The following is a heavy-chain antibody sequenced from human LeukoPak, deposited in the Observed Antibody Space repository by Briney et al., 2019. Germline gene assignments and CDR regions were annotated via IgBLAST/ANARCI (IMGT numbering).Heavy chain of an antibody. CDR3: AREFSLISVNYYDSSGYYSPPSDY. J-gene: IGHJ4*02. V-gene: IGHV3-11*01. CDR2: ISSSGSTI. D-gene: IGHD3-22*01. CDR1: GFTFSDYY. Sequence: GGSLRLSCAASGFTFSDYYMSWIRQAPGKGLEWVSYISSSGSTIYYADSVKGRFTISRDNAKNSLYLQMNSLRAEDTAVYYCAREFSLISVNYYDSSGYYSPPSDYWGQGTLVTVSS.